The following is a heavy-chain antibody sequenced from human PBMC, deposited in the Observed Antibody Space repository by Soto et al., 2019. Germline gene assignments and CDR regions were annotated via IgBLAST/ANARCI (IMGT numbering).Heavy chain of an antibody. CDR3: ARITGTGGVYYYGMDG. V-gene: IGHV1-3*01. CDR2: INAGNGNT. J-gene: IGHJ6*02. D-gene: IGHD1-20*01. CDR1: GYSFISYA. Sequence: ASSVKVSCKASGYSFISYAMHWVRQAPGQRLEWMGWINAGNGNTQYSQKFQDRVTITRDTSASTAYMELSSLRSEDTAVYYCARITGTGGVYYYGMDGWG.